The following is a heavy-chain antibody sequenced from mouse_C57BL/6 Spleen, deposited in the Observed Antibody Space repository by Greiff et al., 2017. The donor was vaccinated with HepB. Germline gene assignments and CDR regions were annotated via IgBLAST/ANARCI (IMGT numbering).Heavy chain of an antibody. CDR3: ARKTTVVATNYYAMDY. Sequence: VQLQQPGAELVKPGASVKMSCKASGYTFTSYWITWVKQRPGQGLEWIGDIYPGSGSTNYNEKFKSKATLTVDTSSSTAYMQLSSLTSEDSAVYYCARKTTVVATNYYAMDYWGQGTSVTVSS. J-gene: IGHJ4*01. V-gene: IGHV1-55*01. D-gene: IGHD1-1*01. CDR2: IYPGSGST. CDR1: GYTFTSYW.